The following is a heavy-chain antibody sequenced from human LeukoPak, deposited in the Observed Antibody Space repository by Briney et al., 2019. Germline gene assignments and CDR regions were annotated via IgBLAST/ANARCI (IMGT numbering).Heavy chain of an antibody. CDR2: TSPSGDRT. Sequence: GGSLRLSCAASGFTFSSYAMSWVRQAPGKGLEWVSFTSPSGDRTSNADSVEGRFTISRDNTRNTLYLQMNSLRDEDTGVYYCAIMHGYYDGSGFWVQWGQGTLVTVSS. CDR3: AIMHGYYDGSGFWVQ. V-gene: IGHV3-23*01. J-gene: IGHJ4*02. D-gene: IGHD3-22*01. CDR1: GFTFSSYA.